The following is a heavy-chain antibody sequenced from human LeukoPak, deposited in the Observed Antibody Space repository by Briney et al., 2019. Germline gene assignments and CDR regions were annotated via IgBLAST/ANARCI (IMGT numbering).Heavy chain of an antibody. CDR3: ARDQEVWRAAALAH. CDR2: INTNTENP. CDR1: GYIFNTYP. V-gene: IGHV7-4-1*02. J-gene: IGHJ4*02. D-gene: IGHD6-13*01. Sequence: ASVKVSCKASGYIFNTYPMNWVRQAPGQGLEWMGWINTNTENPTYAQDFTGRFVFSLDTSVSTAYLEISSLKAEDTAVYYCARDQEVWRAAALAHWGQGTLVSVSS.